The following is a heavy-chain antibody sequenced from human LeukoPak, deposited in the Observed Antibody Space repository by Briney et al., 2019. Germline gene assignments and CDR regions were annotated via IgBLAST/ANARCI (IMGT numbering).Heavy chain of an antibody. Sequence: PGGSLTLFCAASGFSFSSYEMNWVRQPPGKGLEWLSYINGRGDSIFCADSVKGRFTVSRDNAKNSLYLQMNSLRAEDTAVYFCARGHSPLNWGQGTLVSVSS. CDR1: GFSFSSYE. CDR3: ARGHSPLN. D-gene: IGHD2-15*01. V-gene: IGHV3-48*03. CDR2: INGRGDSI. J-gene: IGHJ1*01.